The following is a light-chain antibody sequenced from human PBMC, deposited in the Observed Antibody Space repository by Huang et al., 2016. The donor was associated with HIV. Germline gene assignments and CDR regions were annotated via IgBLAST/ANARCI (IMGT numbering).Light chain of an antibody. CDR1: QSISRY. J-gene: IGKJ4*01. Sequence: DIEMTQSPSSLSASVGDRVTITCWASQSISRYLHWYQQKPGKAPKLLIHTASSLQSGVQSRFSGSGSGTEFTLTINNLQPDDFATYYCQQSYSAPTLTFGGGTKVDIK. CDR3: QQSYSAPTLT. V-gene: IGKV1-39*01. CDR2: TAS.